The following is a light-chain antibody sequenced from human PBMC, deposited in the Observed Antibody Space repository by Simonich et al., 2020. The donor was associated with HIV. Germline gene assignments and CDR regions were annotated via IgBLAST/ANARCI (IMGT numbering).Light chain of an antibody. J-gene: IGLJ2*01. Sequence: QSALTQPPSASGSPGQSVTISCTGTSSDVGGYKYVSWYQQHPGKAPKLMIYDVSNRPSGVSNRFAGSKSGNTASLTISGLQAEDEADYYCSSYTSSRSVIFGGGTKLTVL. CDR2: DVS. CDR1: SSDVGGYKY. V-gene: IGLV2-14*03. CDR3: SSYTSSRSVI.